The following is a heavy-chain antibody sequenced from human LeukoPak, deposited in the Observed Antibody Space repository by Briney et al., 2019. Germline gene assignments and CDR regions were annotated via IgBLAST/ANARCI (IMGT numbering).Heavy chain of an antibody. CDR3: ARDPPPSYSSSFYYYYMDV. J-gene: IGHJ6*03. V-gene: IGHV3-48*04. D-gene: IGHD6-6*01. CDR2: ISSSSSTI. CDR1: GFTFSSYS. Sequence: GGSLRLSCAASGFTFSSYSMNWVRQAPGKGLEWVSYISSSSSTIYYADSVKGRFTISRDNAKNSLYLQMNSLRAEDTAVYYCARDPPPSYSSSFYYYYMDVWGKGTTVTVSS.